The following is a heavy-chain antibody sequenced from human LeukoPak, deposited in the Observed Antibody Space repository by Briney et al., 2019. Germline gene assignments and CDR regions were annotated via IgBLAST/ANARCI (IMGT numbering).Heavy chain of an antibody. D-gene: IGHD6-19*01. CDR1: GGSFSGYY. J-gene: IGHJ5*02. CDR3: ARDGNGWYPNWFDP. CDR2: IYYSGST. V-gene: IGHV4-59*01. Sequence: SETLSLTCAVYGGSFSGYYWSWIRQPPGKGLEWIGYIYYSGSTNYNPSLKSRVTISVDTSKNQFSLKLSSVTAADTAVYYCARDGNGWYPNWFDPWGQGTLVTVSS.